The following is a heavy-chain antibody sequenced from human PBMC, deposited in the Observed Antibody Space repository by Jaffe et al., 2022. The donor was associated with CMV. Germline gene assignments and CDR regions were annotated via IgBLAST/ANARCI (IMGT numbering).Heavy chain of an antibody. CDR2: INHSGST. Sequence: QVQLQQWGAGLLKPSETLSLTCAVYGGSFSGYYWSWIRQPPGKGLEWIGEINHSGSTNYNPSLKSRVTISVDTSKNQFSLKLSSVTAADTAVYYCARGWDSSSPGDYWGQGTLVTVSS. D-gene: IGHD6-6*01. V-gene: IGHV4-34*01. J-gene: IGHJ4*02. CDR1: GGSFSGYY. CDR3: ARGWDSSSPGDY.